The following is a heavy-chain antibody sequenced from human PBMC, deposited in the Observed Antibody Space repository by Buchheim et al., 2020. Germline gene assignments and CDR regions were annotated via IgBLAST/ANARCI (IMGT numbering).Heavy chain of an antibody. CDR1: GGSFSGYY. V-gene: IGHV4-34*01. CDR3: ARGPANPYCSSTSCYTGYYYYGMDV. Sequence: QVQLQQWGAGLLKPSETLSLTCAVYGGSFSGYYWSWIRQPPGKGLEWIGEINHSGSTNYNPSLKSRVTLSVDTSTNQFSLTLSSVTAADTAVYYCARGPANPYCSSTSCYTGYYYYGMDVWGQGTT. CDR2: INHSGST. D-gene: IGHD2-2*02. J-gene: IGHJ6*02.